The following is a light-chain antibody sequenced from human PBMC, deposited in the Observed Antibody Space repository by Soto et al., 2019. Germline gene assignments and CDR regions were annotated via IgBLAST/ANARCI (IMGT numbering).Light chain of an antibody. CDR1: SSDVGGYNY. V-gene: IGLV2-14*03. CDR2: DVN. CDR3: SSYTSSSTEV. J-gene: IGLJ1*01. Sequence: QSALAQPASVSGSPGQSITISCTGTSSDVGGYNYVSWYQHHPGKAPKLLIYDVNSRPSGVSDRFSGSKSGNPASLTISGLQAEDEADYYCSSYTSSSTEVFGTGTKVTVL.